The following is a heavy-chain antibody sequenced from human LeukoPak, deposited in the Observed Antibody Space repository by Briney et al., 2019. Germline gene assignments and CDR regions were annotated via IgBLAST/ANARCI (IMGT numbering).Heavy chain of an antibody. CDR1: GFTFSNYW. D-gene: IGHD3-3*01. V-gene: IGHV3-7*01. J-gene: IGHJ4*02. CDR2: IKQDGSEK. Sequence: GGSLRLSCAASGFTFSNYWMTWVRQAPGKGLEWVGNIKQDGSEKYYVDSVKGRFTISRDNTKNSLYLQMDSLRAEDTAVYYCARDFRFLDDYWGQGTLVTVSS. CDR3: ARDFRFLDDY.